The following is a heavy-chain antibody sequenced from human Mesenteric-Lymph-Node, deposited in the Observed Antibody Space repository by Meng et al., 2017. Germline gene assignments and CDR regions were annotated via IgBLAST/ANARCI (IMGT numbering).Heavy chain of an antibody. Sequence: GGSLRLSCAASGFTFDDYAMHWVRQAPGKGLEWVSGISWNSGSIGYADSVKGRFTISRDNAKNSLYLQMNSLRAEDTALYYCGKDRNDYIDAFDIWGQGTMVTVSS. CDR2: ISWNSGSI. CDR3: GKDRNDYIDAFDI. J-gene: IGHJ3*02. V-gene: IGHV3-9*01. CDR1: GFTFDDYA. D-gene: IGHD3-16*01.